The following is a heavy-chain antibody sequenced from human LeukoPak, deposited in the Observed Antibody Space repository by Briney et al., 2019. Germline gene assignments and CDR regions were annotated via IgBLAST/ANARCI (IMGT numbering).Heavy chain of an antibody. CDR3: ARDNSVGDIAWWFDP. J-gene: IGHJ5*02. CDR2: INPTGTGT. CDR1: GYTFINNW. V-gene: IGHV1-46*01. Sequence: ASVKVSRKASGYTFINNWMHWVRQAPGQGLEWIGLINPTGTGTLYAQKFQGRVTMTRDMSTSTDYMELSSLRSEDTAVYYCARDNSVGDIAWWFDPWGQGTLVTVSS. D-gene: IGHD3-10*01.